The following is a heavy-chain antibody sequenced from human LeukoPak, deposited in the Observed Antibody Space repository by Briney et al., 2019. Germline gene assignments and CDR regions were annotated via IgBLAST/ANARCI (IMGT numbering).Heavy chain of an antibody. CDR2: INHSGST. J-gene: IGHJ6*02. CDR1: GGSFSGYY. V-gene: IGHV4-34*01. D-gene: IGHD3-10*01. Sequence: SETLSLTCAVYGGSFSGYYWSWIRQPPGKGLEWIGEINHSGSTNYNPSLKSRVTISVDTSKNQFSLKLSSVTAADTAVYYCARGIITMVRGVIIYYYGMDVWGQGTTVTVS. CDR3: ARGIITMVRGVIIYYYGMDV.